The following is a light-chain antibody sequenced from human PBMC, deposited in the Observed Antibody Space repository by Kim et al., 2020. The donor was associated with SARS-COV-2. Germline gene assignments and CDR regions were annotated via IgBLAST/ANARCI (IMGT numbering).Light chain of an antibody. CDR2: GAS. V-gene: IGKV3-20*01. J-gene: IGKJ2*01. CDR1: QSVTSTY. CDR3: QHHGGSGYT. Sequence: EIVLTQSPGTLSLSPGERATLSCRASQSVTSTYLAWYQQKPGQAPRLLIYGASNRATGIPDRFSGSGSGTDFTLTISRLEPEDFAVYYCQHHGGSGYTFAQGTKLEI.